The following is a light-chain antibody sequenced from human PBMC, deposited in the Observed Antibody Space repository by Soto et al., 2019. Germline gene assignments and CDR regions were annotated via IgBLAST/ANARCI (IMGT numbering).Light chain of an antibody. CDR2: DDN. J-gene: IGLJ1*01. CDR1: SSDVGGYDY. CDR3: NSYVGSNNYV. V-gene: IGLV2-8*01. Sequence: SVLTQPASVSGSPGQSITISCTGTSSDVGGYDYVSWYQQLPGTAPKLLIYDDNKRPSGVPHRFSGSKSGNTASLTVSGLQADDEADYYCNSYVGSNNYVFGTGTKVTVL.